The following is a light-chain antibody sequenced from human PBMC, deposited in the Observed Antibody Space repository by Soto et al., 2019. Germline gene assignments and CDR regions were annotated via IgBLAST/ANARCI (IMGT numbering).Light chain of an antibody. Sequence: DIQMTQSPSSLSASVGDRVTITCRASQDIKTYLAWYQQKPGKVPKLLIYGASTLQSGVPSRFSGSGSGTDFTLTISSLQLEDVATYYCQMYDTAPLTFGGGTKVEIK. CDR2: GAS. V-gene: IGKV1-27*01. CDR1: QDIKTY. J-gene: IGKJ4*01. CDR3: QMYDTAPLT.